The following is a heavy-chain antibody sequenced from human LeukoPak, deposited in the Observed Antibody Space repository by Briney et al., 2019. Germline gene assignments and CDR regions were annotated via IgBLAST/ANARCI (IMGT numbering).Heavy chain of an antibody. Sequence: SETLSLTCTVSGGSISNYYWSWIRQPPGKGLEWIGFIYDSGGTNYNPSLKSRVTISVDTSKNQFSLKLSSVTAADTAVYYRAREGGGRYYFDSSGYYRYFDYWGQGTLVTVSS. J-gene: IGHJ4*02. CDR3: AREGGGRYYFDSSGYYRYFDY. D-gene: IGHD3-22*01. CDR1: GGSISNYY. CDR2: IYDSGGT. V-gene: IGHV4-59*01.